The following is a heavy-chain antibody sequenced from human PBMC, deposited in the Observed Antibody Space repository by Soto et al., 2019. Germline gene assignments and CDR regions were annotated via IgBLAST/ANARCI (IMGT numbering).Heavy chain of an antibody. CDR1: GFTFNNFA. D-gene: IGHD6-25*01. J-gene: IGHJ4*03. Sequence: GGSLRLSCAASGFTFNNFAMSWVRQAPGKGLEWVSVISGSGGTTHYADSVKGRFTISRDNSKNTLYLQMNSLRAEDTAVYYCAKRMTAATKCFDYWGQGTTVTVSS. V-gene: IGHV3-23*01. CDR3: AKRMTAATKCFDY. CDR2: ISGSGGTT.